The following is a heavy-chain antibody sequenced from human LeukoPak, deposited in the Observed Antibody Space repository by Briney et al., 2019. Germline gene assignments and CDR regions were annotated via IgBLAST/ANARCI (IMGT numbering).Heavy chain of an antibody. CDR3: VKSYALGKSNYYGMDV. Sequence: GGSLRLSCSASGFTFSSYAMHWVRQAPGKGLEYVSAISCNGGSTYYADSVKGRFTISRDNSKNTLYLQMSSLRAEDTAVYYCVKSYALGKSNYYGMDVWGQGTTVIVSS. CDR1: GFTFSSYA. V-gene: IGHV3-64D*09. D-gene: IGHD3-16*01. J-gene: IGHJ6*02. CDR2: ISCNGGST.